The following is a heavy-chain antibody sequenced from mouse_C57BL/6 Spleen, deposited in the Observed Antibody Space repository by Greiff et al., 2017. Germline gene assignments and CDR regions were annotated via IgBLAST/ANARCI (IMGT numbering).Heavy chain of an antibody. CDR1: GYAFSSYW. V-gene: IGHV1-80*01. CDR2: IYPGDGDT. J-gene: IGHJ4*01. Sequence: QVQLQQSGAELVKPGASVKISCKASGYAFSSYWMNWVKQRPGKGLEWIGQIYPGDGDTNYNGKFKGKATLTADKSSSTAYMQLSSLTSEDSAVYFCARRYYYGSSYYAMDYWGQGTSVTVSS. CDR3: ARRYYYGSSYYAMDY. D-gene: IGHD1-1*01.